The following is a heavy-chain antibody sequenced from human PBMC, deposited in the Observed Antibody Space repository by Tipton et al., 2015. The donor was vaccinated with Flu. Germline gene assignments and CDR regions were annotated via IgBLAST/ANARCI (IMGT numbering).Heavy chain of an antibody. J-gene: IGHJ6*02. V-gene: IGHV3-53*01. CDR3: ARVLSSEYYYGMDV. CDR2: IYSAGST. Sequence: AVSGFTVSSNSMSWVRQAPGKGLEWISLIYSAGSTYYADSVKGRFTISRDNSKNTVFLQMNTLRAEDTAVYYCARVLSSEYYYGMDVWGQGTTVTVSS. CDR1: GFTVSSNS. D-gene: IGHD3-16*02.